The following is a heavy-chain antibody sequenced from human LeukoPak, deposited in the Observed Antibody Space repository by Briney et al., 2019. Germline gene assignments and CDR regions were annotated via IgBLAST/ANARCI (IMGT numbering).Heavy chain of an antibody. Sequence: GGSLRLSCAASGFTYSSSAMHWVRQPPGKGLEWVTVISNDESNKYYADSVKGRFTISRDNSKNMLYLQMNSLRTEDTAVYYCAKVGSGNDYYWGQGTLVTVSS. CDR2: ISNDESNK. CDR1: GFTYSSSA. D-gene: IGHD5-12*01. CDR3: AKVGSGNDYY. V-gene: IGHV3-30*18. J-gene: IGHJ4*02.